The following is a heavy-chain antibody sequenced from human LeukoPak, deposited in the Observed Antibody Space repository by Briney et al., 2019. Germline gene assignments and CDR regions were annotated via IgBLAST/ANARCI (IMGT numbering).Heavy chain of an antibody. CDR3: ARSVNNWFDP. CDR2: TFYRSKWYN. V-gene: IGHV6-1*01. D-gene: IGHD2-8*01. J-gene: IGHJ5*02. Sequence: SQTLSLTCAISGDSVSSDSAAWNWITQSPSRALERLGRTFYRSKWYNDYAVSVKSRLTINPDTSKNQYSLQLNSVTPEDTAVYYCARSVNNWFDPWGQGTLVTVSS. CDR1: GDSVSSDSAA.